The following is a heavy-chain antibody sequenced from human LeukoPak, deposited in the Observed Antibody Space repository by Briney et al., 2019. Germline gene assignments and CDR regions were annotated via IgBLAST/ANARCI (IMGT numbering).Heavy chain of an antibody. J-gene: IGHJ5*02. D-gene: IGHD2-21*02. V-gene: IGHV3-11*06. Sequence: LSLTCAVYGGSFSGYYCSWIRQPPGKGLEWVSYISSSSSYTNYADSVKGRFTISRDNAKNSLYLQMNSLRAEDTAVYYCARDRRWGCGGDCYTNWFDPWGQGTLVTVSS. CDR2: ISSSSSYT. CDR3: ARDRRWGCGGDCYTNWFDP. CDR1: GGSFSGYY.